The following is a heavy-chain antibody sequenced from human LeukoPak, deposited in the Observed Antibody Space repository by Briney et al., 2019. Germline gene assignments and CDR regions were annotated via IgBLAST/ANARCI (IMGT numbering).Heavy chain of an antibody. V-gene: IGHV1-8*03. Sequence: GSSVKVSCKASGYTFTSYDINWVRQATGQGLEWMGWMNPNSGNTGYAQKFQGRVTITRNTSISTAYMELSSLRFEDTAVYYCARGWGDYNEPVVYWGQGTLVTVSS. D-gene: IGHD4-17*01. CDR1: GYTFTSYD. J-gene: IGHJ4*02. CDR2: MNPNSGNT. CDR3: ARGWGDYNEPVVY.